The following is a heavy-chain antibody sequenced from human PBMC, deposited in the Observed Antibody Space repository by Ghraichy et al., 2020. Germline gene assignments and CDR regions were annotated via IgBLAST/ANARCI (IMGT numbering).Heavy chain of an antibody. CDR3: AKGTGGRGYYYAMDV. J-gene: IGHJ6*02. CDR2: INSDGSST. V-gene: IGHV3-74*01. D-gene: IGHD7-27*01. Sequence: GGSLRLSCVASGFTFSNYWVHWVRQAPGRGLVWVSRINSDGSSTIYADSVKGRFTISRDNAKNTMYLKLNSLRAEDTAVYYCAKGTGGRGYYYAMDVWGQGTTVTVSS. CDR1: GFTFSNYW.